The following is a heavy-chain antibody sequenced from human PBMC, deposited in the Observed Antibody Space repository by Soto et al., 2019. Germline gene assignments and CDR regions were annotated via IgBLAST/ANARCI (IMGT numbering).Heavy chain of an antibody. D-gene: IGHD1-26*01. CDR3: ARVPGGSYPYYYYYGMDV. J-gene: IGHJ6*02. CDR1: GYTFTSYG. CDR2: ISAYNGNT. Sequence: ASVKVSCKASGYTFTSYGISWVRQAPGQGLEWMGWISAYNGNTNYAQKLQGRVTMTTDTSTSTAYMELRSLRSDDTAVYYCARVPGGSYPYYYYYGMDVRGRGTTVTVSS. V-gene: IGHV1-18*01.